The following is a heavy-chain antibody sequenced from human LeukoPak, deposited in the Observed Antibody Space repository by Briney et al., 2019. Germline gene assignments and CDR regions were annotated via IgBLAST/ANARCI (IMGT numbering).Heavy chain of an antibody. CDR3: ARLSGESTIYDY. V-gene: IGHV3-7*01. CDR2: IKHDGSET. Sequence: GGSLRLFCAASGFILSRYWMSWLRQSPGEGREGVANIKHDGSETYYVDSVKGRFTISRDNAKNSLYLQMNSLRAEDTAIYYCARLSGESTIYDYWGQGTLVTVSS. CDR1: GFILSRYW. D-gene: IGHD5/OR15-5a*01. J-gene: IGHJ4*02.